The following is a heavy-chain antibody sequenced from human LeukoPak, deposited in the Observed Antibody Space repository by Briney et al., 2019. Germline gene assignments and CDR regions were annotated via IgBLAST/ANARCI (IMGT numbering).Heavy chain of an antibody. CDR2: RHYRGTT. J-gene: IGHJ6*02. CDR1: GASISSYY. D-gene: IGHD4-17*01. Sequence: PSETLSLTCTVSGASISSYYWSWIRQPPGKGLEWIASRHYRGTTNYNPSLESRVTISVDTSRKQFSLKLSSVTAADTAVYYCARAPYGDYAVWGQGTTVTVSS. CDR3: ARAPYGDYAV. V-gene: IGHV4-59*01.